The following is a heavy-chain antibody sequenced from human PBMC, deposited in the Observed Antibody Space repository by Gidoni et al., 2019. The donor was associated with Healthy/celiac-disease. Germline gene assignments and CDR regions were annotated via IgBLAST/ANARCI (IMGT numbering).Heavy chain of an antibody. CDR3: ARVGPGRWLSTGRRGAAFDI. CDR1: GGSFSGYY. CDR2: INHSGST. D-gene: IGHD3-22*01. Sequence: QVQLQQWGAGLLKPSETLSLTCAVYGGSFSGYYWSWIRQPPGKGLEWIGEINHSGSTNYNPSLKSRVTISVDTSKNQFSLKLSSVTAADTAVYYCARVGPGRWLSTGRRGAAFDIWGQGTMVTVSS. V-gene: IGHV4-34*01. J-gene: IGHJ3*02.